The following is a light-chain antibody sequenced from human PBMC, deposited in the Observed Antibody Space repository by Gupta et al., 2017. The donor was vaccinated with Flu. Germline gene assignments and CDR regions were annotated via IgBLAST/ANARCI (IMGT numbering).Light chain of an antibody. CDR2: GAS. J-gene: IGKJ2*01. CDR1: QSVSSN. V-gene: IGKV3-15*01. CDR3: QQYDNWPPNA. Sequence: IVMTQPPATLSVSPGERATLPCRASQSVSSNLAWYQQKPGQAPKLLIYGASTRATGIPARFSGSGSGTDFTLTISSLQSEDFAIYYCQQYDNWPPNAFGQGTKLEIK.